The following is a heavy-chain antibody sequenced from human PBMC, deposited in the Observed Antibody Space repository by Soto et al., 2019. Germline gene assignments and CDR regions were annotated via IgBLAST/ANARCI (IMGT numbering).Heavy chain of an antibody. D-gene: IGHD2-2*01. CDR2: ISSSSSTI. J-gene: IGHJ6*03. CDR1: GFTFSSYS. V-gene: IGHV3-48*01. Sequence: GGSLRHSCAASGFTFSSYSMNWVSQAPGKGLERVSYISSSSSTIYYADSVKGRFTISRDNAKNSLYLQMNSLRAEDTAVYYCARAPSGCSSTSCYRYYYYYMDVWGKGTTVTVSS. CDR3: ARAPSGCSSTSCYRYYYYYMDV.